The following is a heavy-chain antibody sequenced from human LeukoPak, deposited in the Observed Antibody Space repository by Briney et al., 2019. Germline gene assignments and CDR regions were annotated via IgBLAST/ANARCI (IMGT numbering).Heavy chain of an antibody. J-gene: IGHJ4*02. CDR3: AIAYESGSLYRAFAY. V-gene: IGHV3-43*02. CDR1: GFNVAAYA. D-gene: IGHD3-10*01. CDR2: ISGDSDNK. Sequence: LPGGSLRLSCAASGFNVAAYAMYWVRQPPGKSLEWVSLISGDSDNKYSAASVKGRFAISRDNSKNSLYLQMNSLTTEDTALYYCAIAYESGSLYRAFAYWGQGALVTVSS.